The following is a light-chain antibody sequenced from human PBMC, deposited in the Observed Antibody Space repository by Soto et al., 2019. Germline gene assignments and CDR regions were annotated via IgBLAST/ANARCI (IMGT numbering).Light chain of an antibody. CDR3: MQALQTPLT. Sequence: DIVMTQSPLSLPVTPGEPASISCRSSHSLLHSNGYNYLDWYLQKPGQSPQLLIYLGSNRASGVPDMFSGSGSGTDFTLKISRVEAEDVGVYYCMQALQTPLTFGGGTKGEIK. V-gene: IGKV2-28*01. CDR2: LGS. J-gene: IGKJ4*01. CDR1: HSLLHSNGYNY.